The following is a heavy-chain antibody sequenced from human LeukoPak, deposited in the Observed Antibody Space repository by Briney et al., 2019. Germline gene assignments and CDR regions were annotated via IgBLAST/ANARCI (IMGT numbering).Heavy chain of an antibody. D-gene: IGHD3-22*01. CDR2: IYYSGSP. J-gene: IGHJ4*02. V-gene: IGHV4-39*01. Sequence: SETLSLTCTVSGGSISSSSYYWGWIRQPPGKGLGLIGSIYYSGSPYYNPSLKSPLTISVDTSKNQFSLKLSSVTAADTAVYYCARPYYYDSSGPLSYWGQGTLVTVSS. CDR3: ARPYYYDSSGPLSY. CDR1: GGSISSSSYY.